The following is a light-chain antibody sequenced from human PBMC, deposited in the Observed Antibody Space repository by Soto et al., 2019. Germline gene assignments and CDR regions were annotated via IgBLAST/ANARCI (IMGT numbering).Light chain of an antibody. CDR2: GAS. J-gene: IGKJ1*01. CDR1: QSVTGNN. CDR3: QQYGGSVPWT. Sequence: VLTQSPGTLSLSPGARATLSCRASQSVTGNNLAWYQQQPAQAPRLIIYGASRRATGIPDRFSGIVSGTDYTLPIRGLEPEDFAAYYCQQYGGSVPWTFGQGTKVDIK. V-gene: IGKV3-20*01.